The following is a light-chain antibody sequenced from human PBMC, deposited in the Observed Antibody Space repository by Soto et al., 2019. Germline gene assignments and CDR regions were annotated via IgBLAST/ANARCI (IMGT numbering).Light chain of an antibody. CDR1: SSDIGRYNY. Sequence: QSALTQPAAVSGPPGQSITISCTGTSSDIGRYNYVSWYQQHPGKAPKLVIYEVRNRPSGISNRFSASKSGNTAFLTISGLQAEDEADYYCTSYTSNTTWVFGGGTKLTVL. CDR2: EVR. CDR3: TSYTSNTTWV. V-gene: IGLV2-14*01. J-gene: IGLJ3*02.